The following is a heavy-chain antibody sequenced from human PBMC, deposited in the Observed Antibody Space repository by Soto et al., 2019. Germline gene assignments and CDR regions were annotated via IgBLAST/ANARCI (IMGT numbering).Heavy chain of an antibody. V-gene: IGHV1-46*01. J-gene: IGHJ6*02. Sequence: QVQLVQSGAEVKKPGASVKVSCKASGYTFTSYYMHWVRQAPGQGLEWMGIINPSGGSTSYAQKCQGTVTMPKDTSTSTVYRELSSLRSEDTAVYYCARAGFEYSRSSGVYYYYGMDVWGQGTTVTVSS. CDR2: INPSGGST. CDR1: GYTFTSYY. CDR3: ARAGFEYSRSSGVYYYYGMDV. D-gene: IGHD6-6*01.